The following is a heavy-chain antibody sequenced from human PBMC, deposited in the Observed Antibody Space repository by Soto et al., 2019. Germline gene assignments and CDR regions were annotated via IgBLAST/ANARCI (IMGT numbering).Heavy chain of an antibody. CDR2: ISAYNGDT. CDR1: GYSFTSYG. V-gene: IGHV1-18*01. J-gene: IGHJ4*02. CDR3: ARGASSLPGFH. Sequence: QVHLVQSGAEVKKPGASVNVSCKASGYSFTSYGITWVRQAPGQGLEWVGWISAYNGDTHYAQKVQGRVTMTTDTASSTAYMELRSQTSDATAVYYCARGASSLPGFHWGQGTLVTVSS. D-gene: IGHD6-13*01.